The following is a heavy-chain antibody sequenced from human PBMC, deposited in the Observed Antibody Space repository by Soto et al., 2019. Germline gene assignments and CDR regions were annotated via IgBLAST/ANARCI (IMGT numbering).Heavy chain of an antibody. CDR2: IIPIFGTA. D-gene: IGHD3-22*01. V-gene: IGHV1-69*13. CDR1: GGTFSSYA. Sequence: ASVKVSCKASGGTFSSYAISWVRQAPGQGLEWMGGIIPIFGTANYAQKFQGSVTITADESTSTAYMELSSLRSEDTAVYYCARDPGYYDSSGYFDDRGQGTLVTVSS. CDR3: ARDPGYYDSSGYFDD. J-gene: IGHJ4*02.